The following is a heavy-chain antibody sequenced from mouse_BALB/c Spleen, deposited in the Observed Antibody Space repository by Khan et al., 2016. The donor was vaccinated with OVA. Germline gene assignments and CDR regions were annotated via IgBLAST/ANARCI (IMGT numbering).Heavy chain of an antibody. CDR1: GFTFSSYG. CDR2: ISSGGDYT. J-gene: IGHJ3*01. V-gene: IGHV5-6*01. D-gene: IGHD4-1*01. CDR3: ASHLTGSFAY. Sequence: EVELVESGGDLVKPGGSLKLSCAASGFTFSSYGMSWVRQTPDKRLEWVATISSGGDYTYYPDSVQGRFTISRDNAKNTLYLQMSSLKSEDTAMYYCASHLTGSFAYWGQGTLVTVSA.